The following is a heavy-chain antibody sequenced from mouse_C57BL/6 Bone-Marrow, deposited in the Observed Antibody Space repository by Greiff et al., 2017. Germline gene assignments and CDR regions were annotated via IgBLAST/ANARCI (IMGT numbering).Heavy chain of an antibody. V-gene: IGHV5-4*01. CDR1: GFTFSSYA. CDR2: ISDGGSYT. D-gene: IGHD2-13*01. J-gene: IGHJ3*01. CDR3: ARDKDYSWFAY. Sequence: EVKVEESGGGLVKPGGSLKLSCAASGFTFSSYAMSWVRQTPEKRLEWVATISDGGSYTYYPDNVKGRFTISRDNAKNNLYLQMSHLKSEDTAMYYCARDKDYSWFAYWGQGTLVTVSA.